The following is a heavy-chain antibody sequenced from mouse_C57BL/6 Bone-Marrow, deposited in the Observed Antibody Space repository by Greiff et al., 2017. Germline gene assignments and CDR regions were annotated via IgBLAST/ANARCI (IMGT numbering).Heavy chain of an antibody. CDR3: ASSSLTVFPS. Sequence: VQLQQPGAELVKPGASVQLSCKASGYTFTSYWMHWVKQRPGQGLEWIGMIHPNSGSTNYTEKFKSKATLTVDKSSSTAYMQLSSLTSEDSAVYYGASSSLTVFPSRGPGTLVPFSA. CDR2: IHPNSGST. J-gene: IGHJ3*01. V-gene: IGHV1-64*01. CDR1: GYTFTSYW. D-gene: IGHD4-1*01.